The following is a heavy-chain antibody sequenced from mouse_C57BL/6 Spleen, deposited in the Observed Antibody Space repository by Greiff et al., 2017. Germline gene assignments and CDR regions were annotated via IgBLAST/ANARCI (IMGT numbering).Heavy chain of an antibody. CDR3: ARSDYYCSFYWYFDV. CDR1: GYAFRSYW. V-gene: IGHV1-80*01. CDR2: IYPGDGDT. D-gene: IGHD1-1*01. Sequence: VQLVESGAELVKPGASVKISCKASGYAFRSYWMNWVTQRPGKGLERIGQIYPGDGDTNYNGKFKGKATLTADKSSSTAYMQLSSLTSEYSAVYFCARSDYYCSFYWYFDVWGTGATVTGS. J-gene: IGHJ1*03.